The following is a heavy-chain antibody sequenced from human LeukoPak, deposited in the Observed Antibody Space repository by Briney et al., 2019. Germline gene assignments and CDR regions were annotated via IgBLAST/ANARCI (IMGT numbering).Heavy chain of an antibody. CDR1: GFTFSSYG. CDR3: AKTTGYQLPSSYYYYYYMDV. CDR2: IRYDGSNK. D-gene: IGHD2-2*01. J-gene: IGHJ6*03. Sequence: GGSLRLSCAASGFTFSSYGMHWVRQAPGKGLEWVAFIRYDGSNKYYADSVKVRFTISRDNSKNTLYLQMNSLRAEDTAVYYCAKTTGYQLPSSYYYYYYMDVWGKGTTVTVSS. V-gene: IGHV3-30*02.